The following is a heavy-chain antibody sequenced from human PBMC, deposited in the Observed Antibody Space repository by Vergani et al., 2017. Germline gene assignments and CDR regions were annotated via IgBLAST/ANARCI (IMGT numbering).Heavy chain of an antibody. D-gene: IGHD2-2*01. V-gene: IGHV1-69*06. J-gene: IGHJ4*02. CDR2: IIPIFGTA. Sequence: QVQLVQSGAEVKKPGASVKVSCKASGYTFTSYGISWVRQAPGQGLEWMGGIIPIFGTANYAQKFQGRVTITADKSTSTAYMELSSLRSEDTAVYYCARAWNSTNVAYEKGHYYFDYWGQGTLVTVSS. CDR3: ARAWNSTNVAYEKGHYYFDY. CDR1: GYTFTSYG.